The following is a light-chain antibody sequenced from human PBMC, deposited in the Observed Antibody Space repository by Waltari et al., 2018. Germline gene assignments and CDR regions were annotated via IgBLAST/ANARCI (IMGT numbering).Light chain of an antibody. CDR2: SND. V-gene: IGLV1-44*01. CDR3: ATWDDRLTGVV. J-gene: IGLJ2*01. CDR1: YSNIGSNI. Sequence: QSVLTQPPSASGTPGQRVTISRSGSYSNIGSNIVTWYQQLPGTAPKLLIYSNDYRPSGVPDRVSGSKSGTSASLAISGLQSEDEADYYCATWDDRLTGVVFGGGTRVTVL.